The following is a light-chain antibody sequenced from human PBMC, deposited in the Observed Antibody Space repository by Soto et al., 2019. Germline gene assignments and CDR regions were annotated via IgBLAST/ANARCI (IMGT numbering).Light chain of an antibody. CDR1: QRISTH. CDR3: QQSYSEPPLS. V-gene: IGKV1-39*01. J-gene: IGKJ4*01. CDR2: DTS. Sequence: DIQLTQSPSSLSASLGDTVTITCRASQRISTHLNWYQHRPGKAPRLLIFDTSGLQGGVPSRFSGSKSGTEFNLTISGLQPDDFASSYCQQSYSEPPLSFGGGTKVEIK.